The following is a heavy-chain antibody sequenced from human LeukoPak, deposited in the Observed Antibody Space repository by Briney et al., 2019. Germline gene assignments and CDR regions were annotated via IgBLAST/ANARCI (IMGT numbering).Heavy chain of an antibody. J-gene: IGHJ4*02. D-gene: IGHD3-10*01. Sequence: GGSLRLSCVVSGFTFSTYEMHWVRQAPGKGLEWISYISTSGSTIYYADSVKGRFAIPRDNAKNSLYLQMNSLRAEDTAIYYYVREGKHGSGSYSFDYWGQGTLVTVSS. CDR3: VREGKHGSGSYSFDY. V-gene: IGHV3-48*03. CDR1: GFTFSTYE. CDR2: ISTSGSTI.